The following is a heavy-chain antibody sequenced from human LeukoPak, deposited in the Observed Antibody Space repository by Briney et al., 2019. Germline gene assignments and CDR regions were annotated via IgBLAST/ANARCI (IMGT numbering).Heavy chain of an antibody. V-gene: IGHV3-23*01. Sequence: GGSLRLSCAASGFTFSSYGMSWVRQAPGKGLEWVSAISGSGGSTYYADSVKGRFTISRDNSKNTLYLQMNSLRAEDTALYYCARATRGDAFDIWGQGTMVTVSS. D-gene: IGHD1-14*01. CDR3: ARATRGDAFDI. CDR1: GFTFSSYG. CDR2: ISGSGGST. J-gene: IGHJ3*02.